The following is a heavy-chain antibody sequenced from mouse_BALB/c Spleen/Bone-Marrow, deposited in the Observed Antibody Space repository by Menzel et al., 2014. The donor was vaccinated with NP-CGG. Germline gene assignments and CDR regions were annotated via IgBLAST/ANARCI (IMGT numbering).Heavy chain of an antibody. CDR1: GFNIKDTY. Sequence: EVQLQQSGAELVKPGASVKFSCTASGFNIKDTYMHWVKQRPEQGLEWIGRIDPANGNTKYDPKFQGKATITADTSSNTAYLQLSSLTSEDTAVYYCAPYYYGSSSFAYWGQGTLVTVSA. CDR3: APYYYGSSSFAY. D-gene: IGHD1-1*01. V-gene: IGHV14-3*02. J-gene: IGHJ3*01. CDR2: IDPANGNT.